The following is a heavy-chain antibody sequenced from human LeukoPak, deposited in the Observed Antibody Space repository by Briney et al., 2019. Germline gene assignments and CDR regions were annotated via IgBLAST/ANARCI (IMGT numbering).Heavy chain of an antibody. CDR2: ISWNSGSI. Sequence: GGSLRLSCAASGFTFDDYAMHWVRQAPGKGLEWVSGISWNSGSIGYADSVKGRFTISRDNAKNSLYLQMNSLRAEDTAVYYCAKDSGYSSVSYFDYWGQGTLVTVSS. CDR3: AKDSGYSSVSYFDY. CDR1: GFTFDDYA. J-gene: IGHJ4*02. D-gene: IGHD6-19*01. V-gene: IGHV3-9*01.